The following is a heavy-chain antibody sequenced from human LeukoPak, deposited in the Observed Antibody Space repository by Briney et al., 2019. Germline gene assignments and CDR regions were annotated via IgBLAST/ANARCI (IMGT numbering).Heavy chain of an antibody. V-gene: IGHV1-2*02. CDR2: ISPNSGGA. CDR3: AKVAGVAAARGWIDP. Sequence: ASVKVSCKPSGYTFTDYYIHWVRQAPGQGLGWMGWISPNSGGADYAQKFQGRVTMTRDTSISTAYMELSRLRSDDTAVYYCAKVAGVAAARGWIDPWGQGTLVTVSS. J-gene: IGHJ5*02. CDR1: GYTFTDYY. D-gene: IGHD6-25*01.